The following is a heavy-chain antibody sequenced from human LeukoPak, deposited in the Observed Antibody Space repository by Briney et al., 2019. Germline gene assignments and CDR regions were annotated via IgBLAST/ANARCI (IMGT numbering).Heavy chain of an antibody. J-gene: IGHJ4*02. D-gene: IGHD3-10*01. V-gene: IGHV4-39*01. CDR1: GGSISSSSSY. CDR3: ARHRRDYYGSGRMYYFDY. Sequence: SETLSLTCSVSGGSISSSSSYWGWIRQPPGKGLEWIGSIYYSGSSFDNPALKSRVTISVDTSKNQFSLKLSSVTAADTAVYYCARHRRDYYGSGRMYYFDYWGQGTLVTVSS. CDR2: IYYSGSS.